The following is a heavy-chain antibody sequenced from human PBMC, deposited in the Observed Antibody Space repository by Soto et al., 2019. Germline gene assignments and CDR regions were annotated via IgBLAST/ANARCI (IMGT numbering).Heavy chain of an antibody. CDR2: IIPIFGTA. CDR1: GGTFSSYA. CDR3: ARRGGPGDYYYGMDV. D-gene: IGHD3-16*01. V-gene: IGHV1-69*13. Sequence: GASVKVSCKASGGTFSSYAISWVRQAPGQGLEWMGGIIPIFGTANYAQKFQGRVTITADESTSTAYMELSSLRSEDTAVYYCARRGGPGDYYYGMDVWGQGTTVTVSS. J-gene: IGHJ6*02.